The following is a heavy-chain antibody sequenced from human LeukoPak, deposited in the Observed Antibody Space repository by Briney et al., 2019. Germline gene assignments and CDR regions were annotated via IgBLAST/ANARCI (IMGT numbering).Heavy chain of an antibody. J-gene: IGHJ6*03. CDR3: ADSGMYYYYYYYMDV. CDR1: GFTFSSYE. V-gene: IGHV3-48*03. D-gene: IGHD1-26*01. CDR2: ISSSGSTI. Sequence: GGSLRLSXAASGFTFSSYEMNWVGQAPGKGLEWVSYISSSGSTIYYADSVKGRFTISRDNAKNSLYLQMNSLRAEDTAVYYCADSGMYYYYYYYMDVWGKGTTVTVSS.